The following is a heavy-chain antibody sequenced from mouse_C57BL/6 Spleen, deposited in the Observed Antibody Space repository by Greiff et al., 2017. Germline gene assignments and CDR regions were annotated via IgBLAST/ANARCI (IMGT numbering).Heavy chain of an antibody. CDR3: ARLLPPRGYAMDY. D-gene: IGHD1-1*01. V-gene: IGHV5-9*01. CDR1: GFTFSSYT. J-gene: IGHJ4*01. CDR2: ISGGGGNT. Sequence: EVHLVESGGGLVKPGGSLKLSCAASGFTFSSYTMSWVRQTPEKRLEWVATISGGGGNTYYPDSVKGRFTISRDNAKNTLYLQMSSLRSEDTALDYCARLLPPRGYAMDYWGQGTSVTVSS.